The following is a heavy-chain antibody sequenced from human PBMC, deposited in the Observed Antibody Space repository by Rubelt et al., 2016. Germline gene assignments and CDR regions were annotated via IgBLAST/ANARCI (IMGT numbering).Heavy chain of an antibody. CDR2: ISAYNGNT. Sequence: QVQLVQSGAEVKKPGASVKVSCKASGYTFTSYGISWVRQAPGQGLEWMRWISAYNGNTNYAQKLQGRVTMTTETSTRTAYMELRSLRSDDTAVYYCARFAIGGHSSGYLFDYWGPGTLVTVSS. D-gene: IGHD3-22*01. J-gene: IGHJ4*02. CDR1: GYTFTSYG. CDR3: ARFAIGGHSSGYLFDY. V-gene: IGHV1-18*01.